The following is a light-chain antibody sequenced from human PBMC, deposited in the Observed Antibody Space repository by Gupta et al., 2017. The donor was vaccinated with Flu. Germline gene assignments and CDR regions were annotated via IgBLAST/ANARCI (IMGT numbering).Light chain of an antibody. V-gene: IGKV1-33*01. CDR3: QQYDNLLMSP. CDR2: DAS. J-gene: IGKJ2*01. Sequence: SSLSASVGDRVTITCQASQDISNYLNWYQQKPGKAPKLLIYDASNLETGVPSRFSGSGYGTDFTFTISSLQPEDSGTYYCQQYDNLLMSPFGQGTKLEIK. CDR1: QDISNY.